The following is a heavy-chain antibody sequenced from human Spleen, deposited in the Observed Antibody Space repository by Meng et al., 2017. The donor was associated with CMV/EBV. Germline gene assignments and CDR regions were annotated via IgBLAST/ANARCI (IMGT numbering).Heavy chain of an antibody. D-gene: IGHD1-1*01. CDR1: GFTVSSNY. Sequence: GESLKISCAASGFTVSSNYMSWVRQAPGKGLEWVSVIYSGGSTYYADSVKGRFTISRDNSKNTLYLQMNSLRAEDTAVYYCARDSGDYYYGMDVWGQGTTVTVSS. CDR2: IYSGGST. CDR3: ARDSGDYYYGMDV. J-gene: IGHJ6*02. V-gene: IGHV3-53*01.